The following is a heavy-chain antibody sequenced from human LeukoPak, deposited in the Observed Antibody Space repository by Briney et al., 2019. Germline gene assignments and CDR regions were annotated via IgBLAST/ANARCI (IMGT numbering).Heavy chain of an antibody. CDR3: ARDNWSKYYFDY. Sequence: GGSLRLSXVASGFTFRSYSMNWVRQAPGKGLEWVSSISSSSSYIYYADSVKGRFTISRDNAKNSLYLQMNSLRAEDTAVYYCARDNWSKYYFDYWGQGTLVTVSS. CDR1: GFTFRSYS. CDR2: ISSSSSYI. J-gene: IGHJ4*02. D-gene: IGHD1/OR15-1a*01. V-gene: IGHV3-21*01.